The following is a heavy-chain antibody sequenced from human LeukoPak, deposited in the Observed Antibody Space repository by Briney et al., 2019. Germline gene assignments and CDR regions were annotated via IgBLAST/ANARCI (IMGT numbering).Heavy chain of an antibody. J-gene: IGHJ6*03. CDR1: GGSFNPYS. CDR3: AKEAARPGLDYYYMDV. Sequence: SVKVSCKAAGGSFNPYSVSWVRQAPGQGLEWMGGIIPIFGTTNYAQKFQGRLTISADKSTSTAYMELSGLISEDTAVYYCAKEAARPGLDYYYMDVWGKGTTVTVSS. V-gene: IGHV1-69*06. D-gene: IGHD6-6*01. CDR2: IIPIFGTT.